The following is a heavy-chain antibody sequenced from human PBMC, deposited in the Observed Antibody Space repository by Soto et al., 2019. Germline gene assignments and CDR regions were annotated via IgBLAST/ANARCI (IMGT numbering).Heavy chain of an antibody. J-gene: IGHJ4*02. V-gene: IGHV3-7*04. CDR1: GFTFGAYW. D-gene: IGHD6-13*01. Sequence: EVQLVESGGGLVQPGGSLRLSCAASGFTFGAYWMRWVRQAPGKGLEWVVNIKQDGSEKYYMDSVKGRFTLSRDNAKNALYLQMNSLRAEDTAVYYCAGGIAAAGHFDYWGQGTLVTVSS. CDR3: AGGIAAAGHFDY. CDR2: IKQDGSEK.